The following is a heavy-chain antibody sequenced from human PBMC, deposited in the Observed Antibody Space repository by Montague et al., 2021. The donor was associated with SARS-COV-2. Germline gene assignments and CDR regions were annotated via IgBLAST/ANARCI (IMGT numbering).Heavy chain of an antibody. Sequence: SLRLSYAASGFTFSNAWISWVRQAPGKGLEWVGRIKSKTDGGTTDYAAPVKGRFTISRDDSKNTLYLQMNSLKTEDTAVYYCTTANWGSPSWFDPWGQGTLVTVSS. J-gene: IGHJ5*02. V-gene: IGHV3-15*01. CDR3: TTANWGSPSWFDP. CDR1: GFTFSNAW. CDR2: IKSKTDGGTT. D-gene: IGHD7-27*01.